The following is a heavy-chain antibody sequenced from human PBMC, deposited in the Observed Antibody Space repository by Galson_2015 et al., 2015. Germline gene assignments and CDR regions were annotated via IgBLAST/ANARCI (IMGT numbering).Heavy chain of an antibody. Sequence: SLRLSCAASGFSFSTYALTWVRQAPGKGLEWISSIGSSGAYTLYADSVKGRFTISRDNPKNTLFLQMNSLRAEDTALYYCARDPSGDYIGAVDFCGQATMVTVSS. J-gene: IGHJ3*01. CDR2: IGSSGAYT. CDR1: GFSFSTYA. V-gene: IGHV3-23*01. CDR3: ARDPSGDYIGAVDF. D-gene: IGHD4-17*01.